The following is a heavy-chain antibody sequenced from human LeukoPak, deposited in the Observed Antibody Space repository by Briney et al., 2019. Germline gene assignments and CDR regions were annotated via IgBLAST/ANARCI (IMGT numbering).Heavy chain of an antibody. D-gene: IGHD3-10*01. CDR1: GFTFSSYA. V-gene: IGHV3-30*14. CDR2: ISYDGSNK. CDR3: ARDRFGELIN. Sequence: GGSLRLSCAASGFTFSSYAMHWVRQAPGKGLEWVAVISYDGSNKYYADSVKGRFTISRENAKNSLYLQMNNLRAGDTAVYYCARDRFGELINWGQGTLVTVSS. J-gene: IGHJ4*02.